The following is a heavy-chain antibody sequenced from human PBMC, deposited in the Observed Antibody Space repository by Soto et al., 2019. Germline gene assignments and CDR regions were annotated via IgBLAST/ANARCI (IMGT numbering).Heavy chain of an antibody. CDR2: IYYSGST. J-gene: IGHJ6*02. V-gene: IGHV4-61*01. CDR3: ARGIEGWYQGRYYYGMDV. D-gene: IGHD6-19*01. CDR1: GGSVSSGSYY. Sequence: QVQLQESGPGLVKPSETLSLTCTVSGGSVSSGSYYWSWIRQPPGKGLEWIGYIYYSGSTNYNPSRKSPVPISVDTSKNQVALKLSSVTAADTAVYYCARGIEGWYQGRYYYGMDVWGQGTTVTVSS.